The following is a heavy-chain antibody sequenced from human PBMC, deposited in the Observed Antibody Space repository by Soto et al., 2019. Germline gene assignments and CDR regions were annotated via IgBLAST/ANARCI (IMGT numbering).Heavy chain of an antibody. D-gene: IGHD3-10*01. Sequence: EVQLVESGGGLVQPGGSLRLSCAASGFTFSGSWMHWVRQAPGKGLVWVSRINGDGSGTSYADFVKGRFTISRDNDKNTLFLQMNGMRAEDTAVYYWARGIFGSGTANDYWGQGTLVTVSS. J-gene: IGHJ4*02. V-gene: IGHV3-74*01. CDR1: GFTFSGSW. CDR2: INGDGSGT. CDR3: ARGIFGSGTANDY.